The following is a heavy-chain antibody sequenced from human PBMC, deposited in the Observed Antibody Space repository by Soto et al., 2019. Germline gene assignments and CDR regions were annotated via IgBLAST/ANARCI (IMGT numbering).Heavy chain of an antibody. D-gene: IGHD6-6*01. J-gene: IGHJ5*02. CDR2: IDPICGTA. V-gene: IGHV1-2*02. CDR1: GGRFSSYA. CDR3: ARDPRIAARPSWFDP. Sequence: ASLEVCCKASGGRFSSYAIDSVRQAPGQGFEWMGWIDPICGTANYAQKFQGRVTMTRDKSMSTAYMELSRLRSDDTAVYYCARDPRIAARPSWFDPWGQGTPVTVSS.